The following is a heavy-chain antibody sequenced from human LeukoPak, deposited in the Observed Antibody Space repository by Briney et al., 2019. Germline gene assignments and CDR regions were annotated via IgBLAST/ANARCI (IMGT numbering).Heavy chain of an antibody. Sequence: GGSLRLSCAASGFTFSHYAMYWVRQAPGKGLEWVALISYDGSVQYYADSVKGRYTISRDSPKNTLYLQMNSLRPEDTAVYYCARERTGFYAEYWGQGTLVTVSS. CDR2: ISYDGSVQ. V-gene: IGHV3-30*04. CDR1: GFTFSHYA. D-gene: IGHD3/OR15-3a*01. CDR3: ARERTGFYAEY. J-gene: IGHJ4*02.